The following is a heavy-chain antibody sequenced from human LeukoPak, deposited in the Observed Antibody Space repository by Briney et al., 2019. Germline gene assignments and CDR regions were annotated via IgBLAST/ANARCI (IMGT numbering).Heavy chain of an antibody. V-gene: IGHV3-7*01. CDR3: ATDRGWRTSGYYLYYFEY. D-gene: IGHD3-3*01. Sequence: GGSLRLSCVASGFPFSSYWMTWVRQAPGKGLEWEANIKQDGSKKSYVDSVKGRFTISRDNAKNSLYLQVNSLRAEDTAIYYCATDRGWRTSGYYLYYFEYWGQGTLVTYSS. J-gene: IGHJ4*02. CDR1: GFPFSSYW. CDR2: IKQDGSKK.